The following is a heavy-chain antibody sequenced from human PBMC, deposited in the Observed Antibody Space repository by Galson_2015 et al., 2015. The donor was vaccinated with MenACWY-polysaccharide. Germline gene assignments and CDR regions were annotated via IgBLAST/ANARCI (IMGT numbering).Heavy chain of an antibody. D-gene: IGHD3-10*01. Sequence: SLRLSCAVSGFIFSDYAIHWVRQAPGKGPEWLAVISYDGSNKYYLESVKGRFTISRDNSKDMVYLHMNSLRGEDTAVYFCAKDRPLRGLSVFYYGMDVWGRGTTVIVS. V-gene: IGHV3-30*18. J-gene: IGHJ6*02. CDR2: ISYDGSNK. CDR1: GFIFSDYA. CDR3: AKDRPLRGLSVFYYGMDV.